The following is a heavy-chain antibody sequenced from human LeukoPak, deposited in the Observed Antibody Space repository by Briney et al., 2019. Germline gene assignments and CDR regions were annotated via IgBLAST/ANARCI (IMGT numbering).Heavy chain of an antibody. V-gene: IGHV3-23*01. D-gene: IGHD6-6*01. CDR3: ARGTPYSSSSRGYYYYYYMDV. CDR1: GFTFSSYA. J-gene: IGHJ6*03. Sequence: PGGSLRLSCAASGFTFSSYAMSWVRQAPGKGLEWVSAISGSGGSTYYADSVKGRFTISRDNAKNSLYLQMNSLRAEDTAVYYCARGTPYSSSSRGYYYYYYMDVWGKGTTVTVSS. CDR2: ISGSGGST.